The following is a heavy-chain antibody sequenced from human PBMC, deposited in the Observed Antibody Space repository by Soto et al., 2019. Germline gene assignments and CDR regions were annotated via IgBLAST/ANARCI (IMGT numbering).Heavy chain of an antibody. CDR3: AKDSGYSSSWYVLGEWFDP. CDR1: GFTFSSYT. J-gene: IGHJ5*02. Sequence: EVQLLESGGGLVQPGGSLRLSCVASGFTFSSYTMSWVRQAPGKGLEWVSTISGSGGSTYYADSVKGRFTISRDNSKNTLYLQMNSLRAEDTAEYYCAKDSGYSSSWYVLGEWFDPWGHGTLVTVSS. V-gene: IGHV3-23*01. D-gene: IGHD6-13*01. CDR2: ISGSGGST.